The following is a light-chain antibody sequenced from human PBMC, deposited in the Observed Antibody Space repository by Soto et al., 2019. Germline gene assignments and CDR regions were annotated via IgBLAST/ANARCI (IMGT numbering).Light chain of an antibody. J-gene: IGKJ5*01. V-gene: IGKV3-11*01. CDR3: QQRSNWPPIT. CDR1: QSVSSY. CDR2: DAS. Sequence: EIVLTQSPATLSMSPGERATLSCRPSQSVSSYLAWYQQKPGQAPRLLIYDASNRATGIPARFSGSGSGTDFTLTIRSLEPEDFAVYYCQQRSNWPPITFGQGTRLEIK.